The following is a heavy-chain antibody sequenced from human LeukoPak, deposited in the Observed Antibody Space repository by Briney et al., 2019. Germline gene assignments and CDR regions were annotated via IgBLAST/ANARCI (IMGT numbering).Heavy chain of an antibody. D-gene: IGHD4-11*01. CDR2: IYYSGST. Sequence: SETLSLTCTVSGGSISSYYWSWIRQPPGKGLEWIGYIYYSGSTNYKPSLKSRVTISVDTSKNQFSLKLSSVTAADTAVYYCASTDSRLHNKQYADYWGQGTLVTVSS. J-gene: IGHJ4*02. CDR3: ASTDSRLHNKQYADY. V-gene: IGHV4-59*01. CDR1: GGSISSYY.